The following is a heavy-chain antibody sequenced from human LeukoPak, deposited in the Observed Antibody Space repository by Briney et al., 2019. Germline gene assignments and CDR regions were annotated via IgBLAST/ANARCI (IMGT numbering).Heavy chain of an antibody. CDR2: ISADGIDK. J-gene: IGHJ4*02. Sequence: GRSLRLSCAASGFPFSNYGMHWVRQAPGKGLEWVAVISADGIDKYYADSVKGRFTISRDNSKNTLYLQMNSLRAEDTAVYYCANQYYDILTGYYYFDYWGQGTLVTVSS. V-gene: IGHV3-30*18. CDR1: GFPFSNYG. D-gene: IGHD3-9*01. CDR3: ANQYYDILTGYYYFDY.